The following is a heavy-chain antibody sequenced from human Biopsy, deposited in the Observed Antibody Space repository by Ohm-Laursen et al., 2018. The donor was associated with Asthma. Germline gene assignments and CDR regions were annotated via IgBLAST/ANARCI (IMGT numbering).Heavy chain of an antibody. J-gene: IGHJ6*02. CDR1: SGSGGYMRSGNYY. Sequence: PSDTLSLTCSLSSGSGGYMRSGNYYWGWIRQPPGKGLEWIGSIYYSGTTYYNPSLESRVTVSADTSKNQFSLNLPSVTAADTAVYYCVRGSSSWHHGPFHYYYGLDVWGQGTTATVSS. CDR3: VRGSSSWHHGPFHYYYGLDV. D-gene: IGHD6-13*01. CDR2: IYYSGTT. V-gene: IGHV4-39*01.